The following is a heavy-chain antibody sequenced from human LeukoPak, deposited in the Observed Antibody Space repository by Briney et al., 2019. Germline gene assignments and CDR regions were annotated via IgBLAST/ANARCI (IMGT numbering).Heavy chain of an antibody. CDR3: ARNMEEWELLCAFDI. D-gene: IGHD1-26*01. Sequence: SETLSLTCTVSGGSISRSSYYWGWIRQPPGKGLEWIGSIYYSGSTNYNPSLKSRVTISVDTSKNQFSLKLSSVTAADTAVYYCARNMEEWELLCAFDIWGQGTMVTVSS. CDR2: IYYSGST. J-gene: IGHJ3*02. V-gene: IGHV4-39*07. CDR1: GGSISRSSYY.